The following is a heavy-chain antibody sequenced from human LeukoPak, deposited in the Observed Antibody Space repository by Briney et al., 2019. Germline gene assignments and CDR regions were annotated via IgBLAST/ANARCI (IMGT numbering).Heavy chain of an antibody. CDR2: INPNTGGT. CDR1: GYTFTDYF. CDR3: ARWDPTYGMAAPITSNYY. J-gene: IGHJ4*02. V-gene: IGHV1-2*02. Sequence: ASVKVSFKASGYTFTDYFMHWVRQAPGQGLEWMGWINPNTGGTNYAQKFQGRVTMTRDTSITTAYMELSRLTSDDTAFYFCARWDPTYGMAAPITSNYYWGQGTLVTVSS. D-gene: IGHD3-3*01.